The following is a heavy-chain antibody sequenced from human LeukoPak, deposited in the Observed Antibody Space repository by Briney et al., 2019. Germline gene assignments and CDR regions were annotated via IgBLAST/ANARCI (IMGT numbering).Heavy chain of an antibody. D-gene: IGHD5-24*01. Sequence: GSSVQVSCKASGGTFSSYAISWVRQAPGQGLEWMGRIIPILGIANYAQKFQGRVTITADKSTSTAYMELSSLRSEDTAVYYCAREMATIGGIDYWGQGTLVTVSS. CDR3: AREMATIGGIDY. CDR2: IIPILGIA. V-gene: IGHV1-69*04. J-gene: IGHJ4*02. CDR1: GGTFSSYA.